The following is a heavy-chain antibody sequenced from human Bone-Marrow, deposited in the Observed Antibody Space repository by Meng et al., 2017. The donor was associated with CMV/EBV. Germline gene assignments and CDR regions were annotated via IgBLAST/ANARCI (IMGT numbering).Heavy chain of an antibody. V-gene: IGHV3-21*01. D-gene: IGHD6-19*01. CDR2: ISSSSSYI. CDR1: GFTFSSYS. Sequence: GGSLRLSCAASGFTFSSYSMNWVRQAPGKGLEWVSSISSSSSYIYYADSVKGRFTISRDSAKNSLYLQMNSLRAEDTAVYYCARSSGWYIDDAFDIWGQGTMVTVSS. J-gene: IGHJ3*02. CDR3: ARSSGWYIDDAFDI.